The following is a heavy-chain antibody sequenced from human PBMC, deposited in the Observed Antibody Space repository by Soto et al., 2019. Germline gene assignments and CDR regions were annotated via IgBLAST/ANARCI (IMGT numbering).Heavy chain of an antibody. V-gene: IGHV3-11*05. J-gene: IGHJ4*02. D-gene: IGHD3-9*01. CDR2: INSGSNYI. CDR1: GITFTDSY. CDR3: ATDFRRFDM. Sequence: GGSLRLSCSASGITFTDSYMSWVRQSPGRGLEWISYINSGSNYIKYSDSVRGRFTISRDNAKKLLFLQMNDLRVEDAGIYFCATDFRRFDMWGQGTLVTVSS.